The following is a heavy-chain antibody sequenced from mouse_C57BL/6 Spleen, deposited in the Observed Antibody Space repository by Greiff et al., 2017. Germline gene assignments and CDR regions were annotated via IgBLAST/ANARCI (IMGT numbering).Heavy chain of an antibody. CDR2: ISDGGSYT. Sequence: DVQLVESGGGLVKPGGSLKLSCAASGFTFSSYAMSWVRQTPEKRLEWVATISDGGSYTYYPDNVKGRFTISRDNAKNNLYLQMSHLKSEDTAMYYCARRTWYYFDYWGQGTTLTVSS. V-gene: IGHV5-4*01. CDR1: GFTFSSYA. CDR3: ARRTWYYFDY. J-gene: IGHJ2*01.